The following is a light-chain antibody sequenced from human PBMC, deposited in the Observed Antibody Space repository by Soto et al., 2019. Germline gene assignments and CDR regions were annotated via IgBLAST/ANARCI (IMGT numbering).Light chain of an antibody. CDR1: ETVATN. J-gene: IGKJ5*01. CDR3: KQYHQWSRT. Sequence: ELVMTHSPATLSVSPGERATLSCRPSETVATNLAWYQQKPGQAPRLLIYDASNRATGIPARFSGSGSGTELTLKISSVESEDVAVYYCKQYHQWSRTFGQGTRLEI. V-gene: IGKV3D-15*01. CDR2: DAS.